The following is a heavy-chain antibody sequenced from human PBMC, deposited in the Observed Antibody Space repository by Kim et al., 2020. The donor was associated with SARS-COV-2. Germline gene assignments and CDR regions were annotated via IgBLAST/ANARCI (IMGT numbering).Heavy chain of an antibody. CDR1: GFTFSSYA. CDR3: ARDRGSSCSLRYYYGMDV. Sequence: GGSLRLSCAASGFTFSSYAMHWVRQAPGKGLEWVAVISYDGSNKYYADSVKGRFTISRDNSKNTLYLQMNSLRAEDTAVYYCARDRGSSCSLRYYYGMDVWGQGTTVTVSS. D-gene: IGHD6-13*01. CDR2: ISYDGSNK. J-gene: IGHJ6*02. V-gene: IGHV3-30-3*01.